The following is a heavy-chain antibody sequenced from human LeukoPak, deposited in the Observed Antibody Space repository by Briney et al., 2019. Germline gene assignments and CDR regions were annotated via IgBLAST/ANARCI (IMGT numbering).Heavy chain of an antibody. V-gene: IGHV1-69*05. D-gene: IGHD5-24*01. J-gene: IGHJ4*02. Sequence: ASVKVSCKASGGTFSSYAISWVRQAPGQGLEWMGGIIPIFGTANYAQKLQGRVTITTDESTSTAYMELSGLRSEDTAVYYCAREGERWLSIDYWGQGTLVTVSS. CDR2: IIPIFGTA. CDR3: AREGERWLSIDY. CDR1: GGTFSSYA.